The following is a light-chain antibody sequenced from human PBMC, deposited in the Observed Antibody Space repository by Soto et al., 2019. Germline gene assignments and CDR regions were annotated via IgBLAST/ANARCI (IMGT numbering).Light chain of an antibody. J-gene: IGKJ1*01. CDR1: QSVSGRY. CDR3: QQYGSSPRT. CDR2: GAS. V-gene: IGKV3-20*01. Sequence: EIVLTQSPGTQSLSPGERATLSCRASQSVSGRYLAWYQQKPGQAPRLLIYGASSRAPGIPDRFSGSGSGTDFTLTISRLEPEDFAVYYCQQYGSSPRTFGQGTKVEIK.